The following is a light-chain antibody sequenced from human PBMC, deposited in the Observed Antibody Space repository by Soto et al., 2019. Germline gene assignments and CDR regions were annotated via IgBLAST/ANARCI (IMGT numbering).Light chain of an antibody. CDR1: STDIGTYDH. CDR2: EVS. Sequence: QSVLTQPASVSGSPGQSITISCTGTSTDIGTYDHVSWYQQRPGKVPQLIIYEVSNRPSGLSSRFSGSKSGNAASLTISRLQAEDEADYYCSSKRDSSTLFVFGTGTKVTVL. CDR3: SSKRDSSTLFV. V-gene: IGLV2-14*01. J-gene: IGLJ1*01.